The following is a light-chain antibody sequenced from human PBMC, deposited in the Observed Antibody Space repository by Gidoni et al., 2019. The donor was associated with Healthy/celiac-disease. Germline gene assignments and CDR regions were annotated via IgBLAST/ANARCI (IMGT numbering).Light chain of an antibody. V-gene: IGKV1-39*01. CDR1: QSISRY. CDR2: AEA. Sequence: IQLTHSPSSLAASVVDRVTITCRASQSISRYLNWYQQKPGKDPKLLIEAEASLQSGVPSRFSGRGSGTYSTLTISRLQPEDSATYYWQQSYSTPGTFGQGTKVEIK. CDR3: QQSYSTPGT. J-gene: IGKJ1*01.